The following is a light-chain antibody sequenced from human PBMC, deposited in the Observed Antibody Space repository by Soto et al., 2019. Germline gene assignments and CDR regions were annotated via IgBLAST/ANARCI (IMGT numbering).Light chain of an antibody. CDR1: KLGDKY. Sequence: SYELTQPPSVSVSPGQTASITCSGAKLGDKYACWYQQKSGQSPVLVIYQDTKRPSGIPERFSGSNTGNTATLTISGTQAMDEADYYCQAWDSSAWVFGGGTKLTVL. CDR2: QDT. V-gene: IGLV3-1*01. J-gene: IGLJ2*01. CDR3: QAWDSSAWV.